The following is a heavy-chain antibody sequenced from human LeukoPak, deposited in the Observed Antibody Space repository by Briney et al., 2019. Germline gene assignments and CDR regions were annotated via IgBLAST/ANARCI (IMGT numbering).Heavy chain of an antibody. CDR1: GFTFSSYG. D-gene: IGHD5-24*01. V-gene: IGHV3-33*06. J-gene: IGHJ4*02. Sequence: GGSLRLSCAASGFTFSSYGMHLVRQAPGKGLEWVAVIWYDGSNKYYADSVKGRFTISRDNSKNTLYLQMNSLRAEDTAVYYCAKDHVEMADELFDYWGQGTLVTVSS. CDR2: IWYDGSNK. CDR3: AKDHVEMADELFDY.